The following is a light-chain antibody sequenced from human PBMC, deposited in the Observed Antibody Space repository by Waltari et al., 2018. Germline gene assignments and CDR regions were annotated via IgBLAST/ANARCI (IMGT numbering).Light chain of an antibody. Sequence: EIVLTQSPGTLSLSPGERATLSCRASQSVSRTLAWYQQKPGQAPRLLIYGASTRATGIPERFSGGGSVTDFSLTINRLEPEDFAVYYCQHYVRLPATFGQGTKVEIK. CDR1: QSVSRT. CDR3: QHYVRLPAT. CDR2: GAS. V-gene: IGKV3-20*01. J-gene: IGKJ1*01.